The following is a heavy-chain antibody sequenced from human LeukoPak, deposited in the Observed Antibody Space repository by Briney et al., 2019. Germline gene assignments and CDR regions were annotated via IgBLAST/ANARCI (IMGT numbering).Heavy chain of an antibody. CDR3: ARHYYHYDILTGYRGPFDY. CDR2: IYYSGST. D-gene: IGHD3-9*01. CDR1: GGSTSSYY. J-gene: IGHJ4*02. Sequence: SETLSLTCTVSGGSTSSYYWSWIRQPPGKGLEWIGYIYYSGSTNYNPSLKSRVTISVDTSKNQFSLKLSSVTAADTAVYYCARHYYHYDILTGYRGPFDYWGQGTLVTVSS. V-gene: IGHV4-59*08.